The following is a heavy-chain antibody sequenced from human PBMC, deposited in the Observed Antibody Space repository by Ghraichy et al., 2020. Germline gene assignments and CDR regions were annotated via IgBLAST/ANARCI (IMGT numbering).Heavy chain of an antibody. Sequence: GGSLRLSCAASGFTFSSYAMSWVRQAPGKGLEWVSAISGSGGSTYYADSVKGRFTISRDNSKNTLYLQMNSLRAEDTAVYYCAKAVRGSSSWYGLHYYYYGMDVWGQGTTVTVSS. CDR1: GFTFSSYA. D-gene: IGHD6-13*01. CDR3: AKAVRGSSSWYGLHYYYYGMDV. CDR2: ISGSGGST. V-gene: IGHV3-23*01. J-gene: IGHJ6*02.